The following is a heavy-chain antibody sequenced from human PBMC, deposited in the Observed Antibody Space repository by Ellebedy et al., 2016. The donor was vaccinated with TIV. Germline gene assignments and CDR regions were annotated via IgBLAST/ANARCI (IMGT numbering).Heavy chain of an antibody. V-gene: IGHV4-59*01. J-gene: IGHJ4*02. Sequence: MPGGSLRLSCTVSGGSISSYYWNWIRQPPGKGLEWIGYIYYSGSTNYNPSLKSRVTISVDTSKNQFSLKLSSVTAADTAVYYCARGDPGDDILTGYWGFRFDHWGQGTLVTVSS. CDR1: GGSISSYY. CDR3: ARGDPGDDILTGYWGFRFDH. D-gene: IGHD3-9*01. CDR2: IYYSGST.